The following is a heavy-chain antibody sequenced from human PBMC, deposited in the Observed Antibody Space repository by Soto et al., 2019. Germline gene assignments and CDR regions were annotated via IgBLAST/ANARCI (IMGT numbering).Heavy chain of an antibody. D-gene: IGHD2-15*01. CDR2: IYYSGST. CDR1: GGSVSSGSYY. Sequence: SETLSLTCTVSGGSVSSGSYYWSWIRQPPGKGLEWIGYIYYSGSTNYNPSLKSRVTISVDTSKNQFSLKLSSVTAADTAVYYCARDRRGYCSGCSCYHPYGMDVWSQGTTVTVSS. J-gene: IGHJ6*02. CDR3: ARDRRGYCSGCSCYHPYGMDV. V-gene: IGHV4-61*01.